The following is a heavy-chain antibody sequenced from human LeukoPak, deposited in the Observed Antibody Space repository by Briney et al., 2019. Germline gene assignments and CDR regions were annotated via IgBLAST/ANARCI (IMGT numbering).Heavy chain of an antibody. J-gene: IGHJ5*02. Sequence: SETLSLTCTVSGGSISGYFWSWIRQPAGKGLEWIGSIYYSGSTYYNPSLKSRVTISVDTSKNQFSLKLSSVTAADTAVYYCARDHRVVPAAIDWFDPWGQGTLVTVSS. CDR3: ARDHRVVPAAIDWFDP. V-gene: IGHV4-4*07. D-gene: IGHD2-2*02. CDR2: IYYSGST. CDR1: GGSISGYF.